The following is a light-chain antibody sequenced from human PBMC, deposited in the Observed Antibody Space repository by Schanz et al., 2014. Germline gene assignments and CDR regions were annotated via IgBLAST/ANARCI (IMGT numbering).Light chain of an antibody. Sequence: QSVLTQPASVSGSPGQSITISCTGTSSDVGSYNLVSWYQQHPGKAPKLMIYEGSERPSGVSNRFSGSKSGNTASLTISGLQAEDEADYYCCSYAGSYTWVFGGGTKLTVL. CDR2: EGS. CDR3: CSYAGSYTWV. CDR1: SSDVGSYNL. V-gene: IGLV2-23*01. J-gene: IGLJ3*02.